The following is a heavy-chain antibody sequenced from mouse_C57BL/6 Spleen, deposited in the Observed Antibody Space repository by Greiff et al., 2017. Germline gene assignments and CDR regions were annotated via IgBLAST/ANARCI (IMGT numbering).Heavy chain of an antibody. J-gene: IGHJ3*01. D-gene: IGHD2-4*01. CDR2: INPNNGGT. V-gene: IGHV1-26*01. Sequence: VQLKQSGPELVKPGASVKISCKASGYTFTDYYMNWVKQSHGKSLEWIGDINPNNGGTSYNQKFKGKATLTVDKSSSTAYMELRSLTSEDSAVYYCARAGDYDWFAYGGQGTLVTVSA. CDR1: GYTFTDYY. CDR3: ARAGDYDWFAY.